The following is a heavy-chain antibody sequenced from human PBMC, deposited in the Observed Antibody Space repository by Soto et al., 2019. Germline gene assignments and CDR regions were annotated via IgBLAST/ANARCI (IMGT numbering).Heavy chain of an antibody. CDR2: IFSNDEK. CDR3: ARIRVGAADFDI. J-gene: IGHJ3*02. V-gene: IGHV2-26*01. D-gene: IGHD2-15*01. CDR1: GFSLSNARMS. Sequence: QVTLKESGPVLVKPTETLTLTCTVSGFSLSNARMSVSWIRQPPGKALEWLAHIFSNDEKSYSTSLKSTLTXXKXXSKSQVVLSMTNMEPVDTATYYRARIRVGAADFDIWGQGTMVTVSS.